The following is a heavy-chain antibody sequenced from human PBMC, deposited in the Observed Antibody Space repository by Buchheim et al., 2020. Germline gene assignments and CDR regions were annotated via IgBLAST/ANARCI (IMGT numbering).Heavy chain of an antibody. CDR3: ARGRLKYYDSSGSNWFDP. V-gene: IGHV3-21*01. CDR2: ISSSSSYI. J-gene: IGHJ5*02. CDR1: GFTFSSYS. D-gene: IGHD3-22*01. Sequence: EVQLVESGGGLVKPGGSLRLSCAASGFTFSSYSMNWVRQAPGKGLEWVSSISSSSSYIYYADSVKGRFTISRDNAKNSLYRQMNSLRAEDTAVYYCARGRLKYYDSSGSNWFDPWGQGTL.